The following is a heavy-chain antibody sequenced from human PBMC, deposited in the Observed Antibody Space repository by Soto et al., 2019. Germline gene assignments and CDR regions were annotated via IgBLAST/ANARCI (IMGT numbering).Heavy chain of an antibody. CDR1: GGSISSSSYY. CDR2: IYYSGST. V-gene: IGHV4-39*01. D-gene: IGHD3-10*01. J-gene: IGHJ5*02. Sequence: SETLSLTCTVSGGSISSSSYYWGWIRQPPGKGLEWIGSIYYSGSTYYNPSLKSRVTISVDTSKNQFSLKLSSVTAADTAVYYCATYYYGSGSFDDPWGQGTLVT. CDR3: ATYYYGSGSFDDP.